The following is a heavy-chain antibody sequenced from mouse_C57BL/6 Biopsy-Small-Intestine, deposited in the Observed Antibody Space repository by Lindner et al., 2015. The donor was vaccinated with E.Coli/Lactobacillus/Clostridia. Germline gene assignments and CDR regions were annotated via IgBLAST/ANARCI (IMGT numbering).Heavy chain of an antibody. V-gene: IGHV1-20*01. CDR3: ARSDYFDY. Sequence: VQLQESGPELVKPGASVKISCMASGYSLTDYFMNWVKQSHGRTLEWIGRLNPYNGDTFFNQKFKDKATFTIDKSSNTAHMELRSLTSEDSAVYYCARSDYFDYWGQGTTLTVSS. CDR2: LNPYNGDT. J-gene: IGHJ2*01. CDR1: GYSLTDYF.